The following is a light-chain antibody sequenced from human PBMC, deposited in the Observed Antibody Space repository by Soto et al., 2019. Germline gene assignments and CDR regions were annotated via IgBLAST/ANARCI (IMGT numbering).Light chain of an antibody. CDR3: QQYNNWPPRFT. CDR2: GAS. Sequence: EIVMTQSPATLSVSPGERATLSCRASQRVSSNLAWYQQKPGQAPRILIYGASTRATGIPARFSGSGSGTEFTLTISSLQSEDFAVYYCQQYNNWPPRFTFGPGTKVDIK. V-gene: IGKV3-15*01. CDR1: QRVSSN. J-gene: IGKJ3*01.